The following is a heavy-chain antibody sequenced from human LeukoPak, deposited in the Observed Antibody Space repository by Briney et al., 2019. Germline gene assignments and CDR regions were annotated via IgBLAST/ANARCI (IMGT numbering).Heavy chain of an antibody. J-gene: IGHJ5*02. CDR1: GFSLSTSGVG. D-gene: IGHD3-22*01. CDR2: IYWDDDK. V-gene: IGHV2-5*02. Sequence: SGPTLVKPTQTLTLTCTFSGFSLSTSGVGVGWIRQPPGKALEWLAIIYWDDDKRYSPSLKNRLTITKDTSKNQVVLTMTNMDPVDTATYYCVHRMTAVVNADFDPWGQGTLVTVSS. CDR3: VHRMTAVVNADFDP.